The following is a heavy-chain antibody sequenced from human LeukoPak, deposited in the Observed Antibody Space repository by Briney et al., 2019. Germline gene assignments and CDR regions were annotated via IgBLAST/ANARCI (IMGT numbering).Heavy chain of an antibody. D-gene: IGHD1-26*01. CDR1: GFTFSSNS. V-gene: IGHV3-48*04. J-gene: IGHJ4*02. CDR3: ASRGSYYDY. Sequence: GGSLRLSCAASGFTFSSNSMNWVRQAPGKGLEWVSYISSSSNTIYYADSVKGRFTISRDNAKNSLYLQMNSLRAEDTAVYYCASRGSYYDYWGQGTLVTVSS. CDR2: ISSSSNTI.